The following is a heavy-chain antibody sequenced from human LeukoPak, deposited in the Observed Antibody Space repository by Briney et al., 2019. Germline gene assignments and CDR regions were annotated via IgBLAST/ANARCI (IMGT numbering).Heavy chain of an antibody. CDR1: GFTFSSCA. CDR2: ISGSGDSA. D-gene: IGHD3-10*01. CDR3: AKDRSGSLDY. Sequence: GGSLRLSCAVSGFTFSSCAMSWVRQAPGKGLEWVSTISGSGDSAYYADSVKGRFTISRDNSKNTLYLQMNSLRAEDTALYYCAKDRSGSLDYWGQGTLVTVSS. V-gene: IGHV3-23*01. J-gene: IGHJ4*02.